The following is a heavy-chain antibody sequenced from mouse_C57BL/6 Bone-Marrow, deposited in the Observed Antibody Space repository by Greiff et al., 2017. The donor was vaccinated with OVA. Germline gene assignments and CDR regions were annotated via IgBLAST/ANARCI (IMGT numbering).Heavy chain of an antibody. CDR3: ARPDSSGYGTWFAY. J-gene: IGHJ3*01. Sequence: EVKLMESGGGLVKPGGSLKLSCAASGFTFSDYGMNWVRQAPEKGLEWVAYISSGSSTIYYADTVKGRFTISRDNAKNTLFLQMTSLRSEDTAMYYCARPDSSGYGTWFAYWGQGTLVTVSA. CDR1: GFTFSDYG. CDR2: ISSGSSTI. D-gene: IGHD3-2*02. V-gene: IGHV5-17*01.